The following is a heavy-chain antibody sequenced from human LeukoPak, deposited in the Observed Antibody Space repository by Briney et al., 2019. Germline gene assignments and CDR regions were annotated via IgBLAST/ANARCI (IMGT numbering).Heavy chain of an antibody. CDR3: ARRTFWSGSHPLDY. Sequence: SQTLSPTCAVYGGSFSGYYWSWIRQPPGKGLEWIGEINHSGSTNYNPSLKSRVTISVDTSKNQFSLKLSSVTAADTAVYYCARRTFWSGSHPLDYWGQGTLVTVSS. J-gene: IGHJ4*02. CDR1: GGSFSGYY. D-gene: IGHD3-3*01. CDR2: INHSGST. V-gene: IGHV4-34*01.